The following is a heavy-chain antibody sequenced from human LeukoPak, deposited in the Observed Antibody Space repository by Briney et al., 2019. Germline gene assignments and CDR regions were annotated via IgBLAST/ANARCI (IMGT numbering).Heavy chain of an antibody. V-gene: IGHV3-53*01. Sequence: GGSLRLSCAASGFTVSSNYMSWVRQAPGKGLEWVSVINSGGSAYYADSVKGRFTVSRDNSKNTVYLQMNSLRAEDTAVYYCARTPYGDHGWGQRTLVTVSS. CDR2: INSGGSA. CDR1: GFTVSSNY. D-gene: IGHD4-17*01. J-gene: IGHJ4*02. CDR3: ARTPYGDHG.